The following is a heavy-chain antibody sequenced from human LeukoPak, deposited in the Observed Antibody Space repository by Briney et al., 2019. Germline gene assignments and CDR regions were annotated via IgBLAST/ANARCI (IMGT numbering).Heavy chain of an antibody. V-gene: IGHV4-4*07. CDR3: ARDFRISEIRFFQWLLDY. CDR2: VHSSETT. D-gene: IGHD3-3*01. J-gene: IGHJ4*02. Sequence: SDTLSLTCTVSGDSISGYFWHWSRQPAGKGLEWIGRVHSSETTIYNPSLKSRVTMSVDTSNNHFSLNLSSVTAADTAVYCARDFRISEIRFFQWLLDYWGQRYLVTVSS. CDR1: GDSISGYF.